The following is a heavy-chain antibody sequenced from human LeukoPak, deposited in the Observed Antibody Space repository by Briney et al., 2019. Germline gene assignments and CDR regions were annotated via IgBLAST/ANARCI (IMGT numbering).Heavy chain of an antibody. V-gene: IGHV4-4*07. Sequence: SETLSLTCTVSGDSISSYYWIWLRQPAGTALEWIMRIYTSRTSTYNPSLKSRVTMSVDTSKNQFSLKLSSVTAADTAVYYCARDSGTTGEVKFDPWGQGTLVTVSS. J-gene: IGHJ5*02. CDR3: ARDSGTTGEVKFDP. D-gene: IGHD3-10*01. CDR1: GDSISSYY. CDR2: IYTSRTS.